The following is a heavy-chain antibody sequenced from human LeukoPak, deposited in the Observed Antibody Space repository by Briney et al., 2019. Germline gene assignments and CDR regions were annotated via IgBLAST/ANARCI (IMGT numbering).Heavy chain of an antibody. J-gene: IGHJ4*02. CDR3: AKGIAGFDY. Sequence: GGSLRLSCAASGFTFSSCAMSWVRQAPGKGLEWVSGISASGGTTYYADSVKGRFTISRDNSKNTLYLQMNSLRAEDTAVYYCAKGIAGFDYWGQGTLVTVSS. CDR1: GFTFSSCA. CDR2: ISASGGTT. D-gene: IGHD2-21*01. V-gene: IGHV3-23*01.